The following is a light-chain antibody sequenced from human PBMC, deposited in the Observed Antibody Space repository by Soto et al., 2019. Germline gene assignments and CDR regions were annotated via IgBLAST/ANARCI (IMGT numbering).Light chain of an antibody. CDR3: QQTHGTPYN. J-gene: IGKJ2*01. CDR2: AAS. V-gene: IGKV1-39*01. Sequence: DIRMSQSPPSLAASVGDRVTITWRASQSIDRFLNWYQQKSGIAPKLLIFAASSLQDGVPSRFSGSGSGTDFALTITSLQPEDFATYYCQQTHGTPYNFGQGTKLQIK. CDR1: QSIDRF.